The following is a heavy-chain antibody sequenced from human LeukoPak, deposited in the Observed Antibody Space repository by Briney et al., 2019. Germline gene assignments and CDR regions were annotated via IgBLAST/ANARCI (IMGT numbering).Heavy chain of an antibody. D-gene: IGHD6-6*01. CDR3: AREGVAGRPRPRFDYYYMDV. CDR1: GGTFSSYA. Sequence: GASVKVSCKASGGTFSSYAISCVREAPGQGLEWMGRIIPILGIANYAQKFQGRVTITADTSTSTAYMELSSLRSEDTAVYYCAREGVAGRPRPRFDYYYMDVWGKGTTVTVSS. J-gene: IGHJ6*03. CDR2: IIPILGIA. V-gene: IGHV1-69*04.